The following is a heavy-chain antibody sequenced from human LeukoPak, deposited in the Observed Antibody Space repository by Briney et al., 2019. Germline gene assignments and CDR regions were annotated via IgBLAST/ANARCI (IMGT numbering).Heavy chain of an antibody. D-gene: IGHD3-22*01. CDR3: ARALSSGYDHFDY. CDR1: GFTFSTYS. V-gene: IGHV3-21*01. Sequence: GGSLRLSCAASGFTFSTYSMNWVRQAPGKGLEWVSSIISSSAYIFYADSVKGRFTISRDNAKNSLYLQMNSLRAEDTAVYYCARALSSGYDHFDYWGQGTLVTVSS. J-gene: IGHJ4*02. CDR2: IISSSAYI.